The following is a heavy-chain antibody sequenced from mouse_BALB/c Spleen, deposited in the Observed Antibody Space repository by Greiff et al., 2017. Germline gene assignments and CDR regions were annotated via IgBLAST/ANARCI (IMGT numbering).Heavy chain of an antibody. CDR2: ISSGGSYT. D-gene: IGHD2-1*01. CDR3: ARHRDGIDY. CDR1: GFTFSSYG. Sequence: EVQLVESGGDLVKPGGSLKLSCAASGFTFSSYGMSWVRQTPDKRLEWVATISSGGSYTYYPDSVKGRFTISRDNAKNTLYLQMSSLKSEDTAMYYCARHRDGIDYWGQGTTLTVSS. J-gene: IGHJ2*01. V-gene: IGHV5-6*01.